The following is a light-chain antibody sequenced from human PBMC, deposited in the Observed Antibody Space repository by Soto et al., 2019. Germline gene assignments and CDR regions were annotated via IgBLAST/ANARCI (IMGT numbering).Light chain of an antibody. CDR1: SSNIGNNY. CDR2: DNN. Sequence: QSVLTQPPSVSASPGQKVTISCSGSSSNIGNNYVSWYQQLPGKAPKLLIYDNNKRPSGIPDRFSGSKSGTSATLGITGLQTGDEADYYCGTWDSSLSAEVFGGGTKLTVL. V-gene: IGLV1-51*01. CDR3: GTWDSSLSAEV. J-gene: IGLJ2*01.